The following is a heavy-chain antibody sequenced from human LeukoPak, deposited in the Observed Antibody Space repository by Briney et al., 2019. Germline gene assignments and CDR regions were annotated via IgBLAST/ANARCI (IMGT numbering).Heavy chain of an antibody. J-gene: IGHJ1*01. CDR1: GFTFSDFW. D-gene: IGHD4-17*01. Sequence: GGSLRLSCAASGFTFSDFWMGWVRQAPGKGLQWVSSINIWNTSTYYADSVKGRFTISRDDAKNSLYLQMNSLTAEDTAVYYCTRGLADYGDYSFWGQGTLVAVSS. CDR3: TRGLADYGDYSF. V-gene: IGHV3-21*01. CDR2: INIWNTST.